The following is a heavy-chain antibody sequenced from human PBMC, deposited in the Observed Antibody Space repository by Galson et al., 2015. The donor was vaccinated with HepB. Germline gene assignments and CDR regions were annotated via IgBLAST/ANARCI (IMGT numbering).Heavy chain of an antibody. Sequence: VKVSCKAAGGTFGKYAIRWIRQAPGQGLEWMGGIIPFFDTPTYAQNFQGRVTISADKSTSTAYMDMSSLRSEDSAVYYCARDYSGYSGRYYYAMDVWGQGTAVTVSS. CDR3: ARDYSGYSGRYYYAMDV. D-gene: IGHD4-23*01. CDR2: IIPFFDTP. V-gene: IGHV1-69*06. J-gene: IGHJ6*02. CDR1: GGTFGKYA.